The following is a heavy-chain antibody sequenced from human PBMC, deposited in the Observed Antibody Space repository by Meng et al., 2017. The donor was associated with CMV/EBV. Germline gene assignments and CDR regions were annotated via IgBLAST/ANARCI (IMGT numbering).Heavy chain of an antibody. J-gene: IGHJ6*02. V-gene: IGHV3-74*01. CDR3: ARDLRGGSWKGGMDV. CDR1: GFTFSSYW. CDR2: INSDGSST. Sequence: GESLKISCAASGFTFSSYWMHWVRQAPGKGLVWVSRINSDGSSTSYADSVKGRFTISRDNAKNTLYLQMNSLRAEDTAVYYCARDLRGGSWKGGMDVWGQGTTVTV. D-gene: IGHD6-13*01.